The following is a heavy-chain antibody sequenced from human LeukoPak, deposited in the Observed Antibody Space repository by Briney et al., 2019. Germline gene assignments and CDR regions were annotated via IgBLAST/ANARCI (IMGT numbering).Heavy chain of an antibody. CDR1: GGSISSSSYY. D-gene: IGHD5-18*01. CDR2: IYYSGST. Sequence: IPSETLSLTCTVSGGSISSSSYYWGWIRQPPGKGLEWIGSIYYSGSTYYNPSLKSRVTIPVDTSKNQFSLKLSSVTAADTAVYYCARAGTAMVDYWGQGTLVTVSS. V-gene: IGHV4-39*07. J-gene: IGHJ4*02. CDR3: ARAGTAMVDY.